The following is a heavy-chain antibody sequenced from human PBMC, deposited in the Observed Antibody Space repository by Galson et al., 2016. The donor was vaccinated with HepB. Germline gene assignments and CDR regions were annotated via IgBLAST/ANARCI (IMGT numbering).Heavy chain of an antibody. D-gene: IGHD2-15*01. CDR1: GFSLTTPGMC. CDR2: IDWDDGK. J-gene: IGHJ6*02. V-gene: IGHV2-70*13. Sequence: PALVKPTQTLTLTCTFSGFSLTTPGMCVTWIRQSPGKALEWLALIDWDDGKYYTTFLKTRLTISKDTSKNQVVLTLTDLDPMDTATYYCARIVKDCSDGHGFGDYYYASEVWGQGATVTVSS. CDR3: ARIVKDCSDGHGFGDYYYASEV.